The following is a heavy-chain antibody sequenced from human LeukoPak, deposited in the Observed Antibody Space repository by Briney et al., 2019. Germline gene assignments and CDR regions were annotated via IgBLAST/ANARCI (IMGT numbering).Heavy chain of an antibody. D-gene: IGHD4-23*01. CDR3: ARAHYGGNSVTDYFDP. V-gene: IGHV4-38-2*02. CDR2: IYNSGNT. J-gene: IGHJ5*02. CDR1: GYSIRNGYY. Sequence: PSETLSLTCTVSGYSIRNGYYWGWIRQPPGQGLEWIGSIYNSGNTYYNPSLKSRVTISLDLSNNQFSLRLTSVSAADTAVYHCARAHYGGNSVTDYFDPWGQGTLVTVSS.